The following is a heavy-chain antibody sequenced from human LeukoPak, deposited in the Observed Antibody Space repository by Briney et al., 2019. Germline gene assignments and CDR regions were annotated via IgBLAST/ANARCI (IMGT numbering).Heavy chain of an antibody. J-gene: IGHJ4*02. CDR1: GFTFSSYA. Sequence: GGSLRLSCAASGFTFSSYAMSWVRQAPGKGLEWVSAVSGSGGSTYYADSVKGRFTISRDNSKNTLYLQMNSLRAEDTAVYYCAKASGPSSSSDFDYWGQGTLVTVSS. D-gene: IGHD6-6*01. V-gene: IGHV3-23*01. CDR3: AKASGPSSSSDFDY. CDR2: VSGSGGST.